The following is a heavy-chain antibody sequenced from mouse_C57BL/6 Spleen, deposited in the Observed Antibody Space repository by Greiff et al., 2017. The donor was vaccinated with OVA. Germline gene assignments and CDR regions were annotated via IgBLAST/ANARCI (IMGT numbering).Heavy chain of an antibody. CDR2: IDPSDSYT. D-gene: IGHD1-1*01. CDR1: GYTFTSYW. Sequence: VQLQQPGAELVKPGASVKLSCKASGYTFTSYWMQWVKQRPGQGLEWIGEIDPSDSYTNYNQKFKGKATLTVDTSSSTAYMQLSSLTSEDSAVYYCARVYGRRDYAMDYWGQGTSVTVSS. CDR3: ARVYGRRDYAMDY. V-gene: IGHV1-50*01. J-gene: IGHJ4*01.